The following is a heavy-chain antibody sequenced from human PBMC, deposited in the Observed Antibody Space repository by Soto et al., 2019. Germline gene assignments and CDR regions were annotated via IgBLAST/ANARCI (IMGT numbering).Heavy chain of an antibody. CDR1: GFTFSSYW. CDR2: INSDGSST. CDR3: ATSRSFDY. J-gene: IGHJ4*02. V-gene: IGHV3-74*01. Sequence: EVQLVESGGGLVQPGGSLRLSCAASGFTFSSYWMHWVRQVPGKGLVWVSHINSDGSSTSYADSVKGRFTISRDNAKNTLYLQLNSLIGEDTAVYYCATSRSFDYWGQGTLVTVSS.